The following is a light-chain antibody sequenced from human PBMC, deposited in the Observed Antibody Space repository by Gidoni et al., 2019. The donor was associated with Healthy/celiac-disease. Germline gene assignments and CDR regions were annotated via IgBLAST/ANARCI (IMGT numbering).Light chain of an antibody. V-gene: IGKV2-28*01. Sequence: DIAITPSPLPLPVTPGEPASISCRSSQSLLHSNGYNYLDWYLQKPGQSPQLLIYLGSNRASGVPDRFSGSGSGTDFTLKISRVEAEDVGVYYCMQALQTPLTFGGGTKVEIK. CDR2: LGS. CDR1: QSLLHSNGYNY. J-gene: IGKJ4*01. CDR3: MQALQTPLT.